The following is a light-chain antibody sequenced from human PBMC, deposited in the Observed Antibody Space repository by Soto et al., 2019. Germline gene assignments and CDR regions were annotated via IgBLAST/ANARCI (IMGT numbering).Light chain of an antibody. V-gene: IGLV2-8*01. J-gene: IGLJ3*02. CDR3: MSYAGDNYWV. CDR1: SSDVGGYNF. CDR2: EVS. Sequence: HSVLNQPPSASGSPGQSVAISCTGTSSDVGGYNFVSWYQQHPGKAPKVILFEVSKRPSGVPDRFSGSKSGNTASLTVSGLQTEGEADYYCMSYAGDNYWVFGGGTKLTVL.